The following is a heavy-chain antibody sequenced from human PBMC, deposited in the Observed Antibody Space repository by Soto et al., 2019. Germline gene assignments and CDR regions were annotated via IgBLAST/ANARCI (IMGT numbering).Heavy chain of an antibody. V-gene: IGHV3-23*01. CDR2: ISGSGGSP. D-gene: IGHD2-2*01. J-gene: IGHJ4*02. Sequence: EVQLLESGGGLVQPGGSLRLSCVASGFTFSTYTMSWVRQAPGKGLEWVSVISGSGGSPSYADSVQGRFSISRDNPKNTLYLQTNSLRGEDTAMYYCAKARCSTTNCYVPDYWGQGTLVTVSS. CDR3: AKARCSTTNCYVPDY. CDR1: GFTFSTYT.